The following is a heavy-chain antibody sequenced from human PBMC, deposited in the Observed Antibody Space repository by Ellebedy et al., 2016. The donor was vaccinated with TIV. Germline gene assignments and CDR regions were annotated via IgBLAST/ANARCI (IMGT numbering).Heavy chain of an antibody. CDR2: ISAYNGNT. J-gene: IGHJ6*02. CDR3: ARDGSGYGMDV. V-gene: IGHV1-18*01. D-gene: IGHD3-10*01. Sequence: ASVKVSXKASRGTFSSYGISWVRQAPGQGLEWMGWISAYNGNTNYAQKLQGRVTMTTDTSTSTAYMELRSLRSDDTAVYYCARDGSGYGMDVWGQGTTVTVSS. CDR1: RGTFSSYG.